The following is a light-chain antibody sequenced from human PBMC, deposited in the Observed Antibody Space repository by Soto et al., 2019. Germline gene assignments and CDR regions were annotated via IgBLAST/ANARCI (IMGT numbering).Light chain of an antibody. CDR2: DAS. Sequence: VLTQSPATLSLSPGERATLSCRTSQSVSSYLAWYQQKPGQAPRLLIYDASNRATGIPARFSGSGSGTDFTLTITSLEPEDFAVYYCQQRSNWPTFGQGTRLEIK. CDR3: QQRSNWPT. V-gene: IGKV3-11*01. CDR1: QSVSSY. J-gene: IGKJ5*01.